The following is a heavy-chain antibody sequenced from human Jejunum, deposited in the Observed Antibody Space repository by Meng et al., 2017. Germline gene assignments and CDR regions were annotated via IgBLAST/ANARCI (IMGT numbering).Heavy chain of an antibody. Sequence: GGSLRLSCAASGFSFSNYEMNWVRQASGKGLEWISYISDGASTTYYADSVKARFTISRDNAKNSLYMQMNSLRGEDTGVYYCAGDFRGTGRTTDDYWGQGTLVTVSS. CDR3: AGDFRGTGRTTDDY. D-gene: IGHD1-7*01. CDR2: ISDGASTT. J-gene: IGHJ4*02. CDR1: GFSFSNYE. V-gene: IGHV3-48*03.